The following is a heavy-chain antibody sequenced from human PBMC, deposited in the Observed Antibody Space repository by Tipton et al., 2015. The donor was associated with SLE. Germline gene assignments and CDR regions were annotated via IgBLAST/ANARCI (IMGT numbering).Heavy chain of an antibody. CDR1: GGSISGYY. J-gene: IGHJ2*01. Sequence: TLSLTCTVSGGSISGYYWSWVRQPAGKGLEWIGRIYTSASTIYNPSLKSRVTLSSDTSKNQFSLRLRSATAADTAFYYCARGYSSSWYREFFDIWGRGTLVTVSS. V-gene: IGHV4-4*07. CDR2: IYTSAST. D-gene: IGHD6-13*01. CDR3: ARGYSSSWYREFFDI.